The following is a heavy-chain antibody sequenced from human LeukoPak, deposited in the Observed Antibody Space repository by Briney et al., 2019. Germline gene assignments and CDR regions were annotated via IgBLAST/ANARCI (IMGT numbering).Heavy chain of an antibody. D-gene: IGHD6-19*01. CDR1: GYTFTSYD. CDR2: MNPNCGNT. J-gene: IGHJ4*02. CDR3: AKEMYSGIAVAGVFEY. Sequence: ASVKVSCKASGYTFTSYDINWVRQATGQGLEWMGWMNPNCGNTGYAQKFQGRVTMTRNTSISTAYMELSSLRSEDTAVYYCAKEMYSGIAVAGVFEYRGQGTLVTVSS. V-gene: IGHV1-8*01.